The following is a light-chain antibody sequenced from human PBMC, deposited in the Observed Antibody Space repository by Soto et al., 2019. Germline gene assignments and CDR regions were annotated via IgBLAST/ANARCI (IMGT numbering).Light chain of an antibody. Sequence: DIQMTQFPSTLSASVGDRVTITCRASQTISSWLAWYQQKPGKAPDLLIYDASRLAGGVPSRFSGSGSGTEFTLTISSLQPDDFATYYCQQYNSFSTWTFGQGTKVDIK. J-gene: IGKJ1*01. CDR2: DAS. V-gene: IGKV1-5*01. CDR1: QTISSW. CDR3: QQYNSFSTWT.